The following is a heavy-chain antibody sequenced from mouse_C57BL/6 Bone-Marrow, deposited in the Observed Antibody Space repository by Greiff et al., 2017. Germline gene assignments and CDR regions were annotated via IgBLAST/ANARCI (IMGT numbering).Heavy chain of an antibody. CDR1: GFNIKDYY. V-gene: IGHV14-2*01. Sequence: EVQLQQSGAELVKPGASVKLSCTASGFNIKDYYMHWVKQRTEQGLEWIGRIDPEDGETKSAPKFQGTGTITADTSSNTADLHLSRLTSEDTAVYYSVQTPWVAYWGTGALVTVSA. CDR2: IDPEDGET. CDR3: VQTPWVAY. J-gene: IGHJ3*01.